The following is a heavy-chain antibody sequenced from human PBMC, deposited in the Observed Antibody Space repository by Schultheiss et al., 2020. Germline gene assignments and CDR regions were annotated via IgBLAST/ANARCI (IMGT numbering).Heavy chain of an antibody. CDR1: GGTFSSYA. J-gene: IGHJ6*03. V-gene: IGHV1-69*01. CDR3: ARDSGCSSTSCYRDYYYYYMDV. Sequence: SVKVSCKASGGTFSSYAISWVRQAPGQGLEWMGGIIPIFGTANYAQKFQGRVTITADESTSTAYMELSSLRSEDTAVYYCARDSGCSSTSCYRDYYYYYMDVWGKGNTGTVSS. CDR2: IIPIFGTA. D-gene: IGHD2-2*01.